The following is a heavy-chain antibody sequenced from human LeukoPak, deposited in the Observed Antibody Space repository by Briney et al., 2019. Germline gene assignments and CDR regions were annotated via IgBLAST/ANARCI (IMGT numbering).Heavy chain of an antibody. CDR2: ISAYNGNT. CDR3: ARPREPWGGYDWGDFVY. D-gene: IGHD5-12*01. V-gene: IGHV1-18*01. CDR1: GYTFTSYG. Sequence: ASVKVSCKASGYTFTSYGISWVRQAPGQGLEWMGWISAYNGNTNYAQKLQGRVTMTTDTSTSTAYMELRSLRSDDTAVYYCARPREPWGGYDWGDFVYWGQGTLVTVSS. J-gene: IGHJ4*02.